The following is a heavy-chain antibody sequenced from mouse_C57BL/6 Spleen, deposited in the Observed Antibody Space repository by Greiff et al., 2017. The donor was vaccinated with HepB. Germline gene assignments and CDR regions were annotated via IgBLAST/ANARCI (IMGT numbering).Heavy chain of an antibody. CDR3: ARDDGSSYQDYFDY. CDR2: INPSRSYT. V-gene: IGHV1-4*01. Sequence: QVQLQQSGAELARPGASVKMSGKEAGYTFTSDTRHWVKQRPGQGLVWIGYINPSRSYTKYNQKFKDKATLTADKSSSTAYMQLSSLTSEDSAVYYSARDDGSSYQDYFDYWGQGTTLTVSS. CDR1: GYTFTSDT. J-gene: IGHJ2*01. D-gene: IGHD1-1*01.